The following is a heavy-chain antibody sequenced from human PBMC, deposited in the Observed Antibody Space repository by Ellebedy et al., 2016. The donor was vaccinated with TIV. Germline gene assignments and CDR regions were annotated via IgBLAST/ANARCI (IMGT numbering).Heavy chain of an antibody. V-gene: IGHV3-23*01. J-gene: IGHJ6*02. CDR3: AKVAGWDARRFLESLGDV. Sequence: GGSLRLSXAASGFAVSRNYMMWVRQAPGKGLEWVSAISGSGGSTYYAQSVKGRFTVSRDNSRSTLYLKLNSLGAEDTAVYYCAKVAGWDARRFLESLGDVWGQGTTVIVSS. D-gene: IGHD3-3*01. CDR1: GFAVSRNY. CDR2: ISGSGGST.